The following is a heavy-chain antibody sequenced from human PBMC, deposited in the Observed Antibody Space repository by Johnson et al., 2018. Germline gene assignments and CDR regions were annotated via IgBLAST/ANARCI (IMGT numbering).Heavy chain of an antibody. J-gene: IGHJ6*03. Sequence: VQLVQSGGGLVQPGGSLKLSCAASGFTFSGSAMHWVRQASGKGLEWVGRIRSKANRYATAYAASVKGRFTISRDDSKNTAYLQMNSLKTEDTSVYDCTRQVDRTGLGFGGGYSYRDGWGKGTTVTVSS. CDR2: IRSKANRYAT. CDR3: TRQVDRTGLGFGGGYSYRDG. V-gene: IGHV3-73*01. D-gene: IGHD3-10*01. CDR1: GFTFSGSA.